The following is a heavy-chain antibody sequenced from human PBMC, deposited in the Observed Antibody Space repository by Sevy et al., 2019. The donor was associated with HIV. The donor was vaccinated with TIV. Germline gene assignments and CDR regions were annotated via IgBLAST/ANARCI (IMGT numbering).Heavy chain of an antibody. Sequence: SETLYLTCTVSGGSLSGGIYYWSWIRQPPGKGLEWIAYIYYSGTSYYNPSLRSRVSIFIDTSKNQFSLKLTSVTAADTAVYFCARSPGGYGNFDYWGQGTLVTVSS. V-gene: IGHV4-30-4*08. CDR2: IYYSGTS. J-gene: IGHJ4*02. D-gene: IGHD5-12*01. CDR3: ARSPGGYGNFDY. CDR1: GGSLSGGIYY.